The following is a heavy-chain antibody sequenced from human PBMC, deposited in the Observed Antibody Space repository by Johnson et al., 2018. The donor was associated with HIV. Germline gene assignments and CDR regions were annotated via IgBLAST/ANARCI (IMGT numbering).Heavy chain of an antibody. D-gene: IGHD6-6*01. CDR2: ISCSSSII. CDR3: ARDPGALSSSI. V-gene: IGHV3-11*04. CDR1: GFTFSDYY. Sequence: VQLVESGGGLVQPGGSLRLSCATSGFTFSDYYIYWIRQAPGKGLEWVSYISCSSSIIYYADSVKGRFTISRDYAKKSVYLQMNSLRVEDTAVYYYARDPGALSSSIWGQGTMVTVSS. J-gene: IGHJ3*02.